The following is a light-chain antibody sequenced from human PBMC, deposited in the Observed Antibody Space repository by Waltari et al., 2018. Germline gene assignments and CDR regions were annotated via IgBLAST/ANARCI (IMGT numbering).Light chain of an antibody. J-gene: IGKJ5*01. Sequence: DIVLTQSPATLSLSPGERATLSCRASQSVSSYLAWYQQKPGQAPRLLIYDASNRATGIPVRFSGSGSGTDFTLTISSLEPEDFAVYYCQQRSGTTTFGQGTRLEIK. V-gene: IGKV3-11*01. CDR2: DAS. CDR1: QSVSSY. CDR3: QQRSGTTT.